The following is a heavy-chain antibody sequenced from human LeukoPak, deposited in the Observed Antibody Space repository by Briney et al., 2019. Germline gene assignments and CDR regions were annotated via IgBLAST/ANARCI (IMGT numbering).Heavy chain of an antibody. CDR1: GYTFTDYW. CDR2: IYPGDSDT. D-gene: IGHD1-26*01. J-gene: IGHJ3*02. CDR3: ARPPGVGALDAFDI. Sequence: GESLKISCKASGYTFTDYWIAWVRQMPGKGLEWMGIIYPGDSDTRYSPSFQGQVTISADKSISTAYLQWSSLKASDTAMYYCARPPGVGALDAFDIWGQGTMVTVSS. V-gene: IGHV5-51*01.